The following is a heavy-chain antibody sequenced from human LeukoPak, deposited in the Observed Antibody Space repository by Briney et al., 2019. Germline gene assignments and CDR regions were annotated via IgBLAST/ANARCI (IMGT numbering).Heavy chain of an antibody. CDR3: AKGSSRYSSSWNALGLRRTKDAFDI. CDR2: IAYDGSNK. Sequence: GRSLRLSCAASGITVSSYGMRWVRQAPGRGRGWLAVIAYDGSNKYYAYSVKGRFTIYRDNSKNTLYLQMNSLRGEETAVYYCAKGSSRYSSSWNALGLRRTKDAFDIWGQGTMVTVSS. V-gene: IGHV3-30*18. D-gene: IGHD6-13*01. CDR1: GITVSSYG. J-gene: IGHJ3*02.